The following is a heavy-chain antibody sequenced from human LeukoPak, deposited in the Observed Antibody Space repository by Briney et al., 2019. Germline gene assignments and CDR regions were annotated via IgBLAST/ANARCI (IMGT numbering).Heavy chain of an antibody. J-gene: IGHJ1*01. CDR2: IYYSGST. CDR3: ARYGSGSYSDDHFQH. V-gene: IGHV4-59*08. CDR1: GGSTSGYY. D-gene: IGHD3-10*01. Sequence: SETLSLTCTVSGGSTSGYYWSWIRQPPGKGLEWIGFIYYSGSTKYNPPLKSRVTISVDTSKNQFSLKLTSVTAADTAVYYCARYGSGSYSDDHFQHWGQGTLVTVSS.